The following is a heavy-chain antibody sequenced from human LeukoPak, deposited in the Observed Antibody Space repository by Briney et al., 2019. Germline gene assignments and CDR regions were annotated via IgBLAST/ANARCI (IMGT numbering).Heavy chain of an antibody. CDR3: ARVLPDPNTH. V-gene: IGHV3-23*01. CDR2: ISGSGGST. D-gene: IGHD7-27*01. CDR1: GFTFSSYA. J-gene: IGHJ4*02. Sequence: GGSLRLSCAASGFTFSSYAMSWVRQAPGKGLEWVSAISGSGGSTYYADSVKGRFTISRDNAKNSLYLQMNSLRAEDTAVYYCARVLPDPNTHWGQGTLATVSS.